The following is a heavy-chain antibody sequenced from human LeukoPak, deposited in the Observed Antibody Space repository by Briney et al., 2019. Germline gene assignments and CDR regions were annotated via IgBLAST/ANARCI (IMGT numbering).Heavy chain of an antibody. CDR2: IYYSGST. D-gene: IGHD6-13*01. V-gene: IGHV4-59*01. J-gene: IGHJ3*02. CDR1: GGSISSYY. CDR3: ARVTAPGIAVPGSAFDI. Sequence: SETLSLTCTVSGGSISSYYWSWIRQPPGKGLEWIGYIYYSGSTNYNPSLKSRVTISVDTSKNQFSLKLSSVTAAGTAVYCCARVTAPGIAVPGSAFDIRGQGTMVTVSS.